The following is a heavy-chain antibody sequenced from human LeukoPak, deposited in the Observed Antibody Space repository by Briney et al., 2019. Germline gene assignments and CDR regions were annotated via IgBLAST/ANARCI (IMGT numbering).Heavy chain of an antibody. J-gene: IGHJ6*03. CDR2: IYYSGST. Sequence: SETLSLTCTVSGGSMSSYYWSWIRQPPGKGLEWIGYIYYSGSTNYNPSLKSRVTISVDTSKNQFSLKLSSVTAADTAVYYCARLLWFGTRDYYMDVWGKGTTVTISS. D-gene: IGHD3-10*01. CDR1: GGSMSSYY. CDR3: ARLLWFGTRDYYMDV. V-gene: IGHV4-59*01.